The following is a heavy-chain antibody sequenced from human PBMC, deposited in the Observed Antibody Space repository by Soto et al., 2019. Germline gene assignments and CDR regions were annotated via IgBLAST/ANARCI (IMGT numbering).Heavy chain of an antibody. CDR1: GFTFSSDW. Sequence: GGCLRLSCAASGFTFSSDWMDWVRQAPGKGLEWVANINQDGSEKNYVDSVKGRFTIFRDNAKNSLYLQMSSLTAEDSALYFCSSSLNYWGQGTLVTVSS. CDR3: SSSLNY. CDR2: INQDGSEK. J-gene: IGHJ4*02. V-gene: IGHV3-7*01.